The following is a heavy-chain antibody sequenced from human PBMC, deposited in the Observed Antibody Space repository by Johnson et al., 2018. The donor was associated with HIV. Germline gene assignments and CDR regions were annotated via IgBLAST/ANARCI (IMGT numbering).Heavy chain of an antibody. CDR2: IKRDGSAN. J-gene: IGHJ3*02. CDR3: ARGAITMIRGVIAFDI. V-gene: IGHV3-7*03. CDR1: GFTFSDFW. Sequence: VQLVESGGGLVQPGGSLRLSCADSGFTFSDFWMTWVRQAPGKGLEWVASIKRDGSANYYVGSVQGRFTISRDNAKNSLYLQMTGLRPEDTAVYYCARGAITMIRGVIAFDIWGQGTMVTVSS. D-gene: IGHD3-10*01.